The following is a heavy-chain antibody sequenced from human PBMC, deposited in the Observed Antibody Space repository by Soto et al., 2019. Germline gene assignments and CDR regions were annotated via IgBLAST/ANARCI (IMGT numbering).Heavy chain of an antibody. J-gene: IGHJ3*01. D-gene: IGHD1-26*01. Sequence: EVQLLESGGGLVQPGESLRLCCAASGFTFSYYWMHWVRQAPGMGLVWVSRIHSDGSSTTYADSVKGRFTISRDNARNTLYLQMNSLRAEDTAVYYCARGGRGAFDLWGQGTVVTVSS. CDR2: IHSDGSST. V-gene: IGHV3-74*01. CDR3: ARGGRGAFDL. CDR1: GFTFSYYW.